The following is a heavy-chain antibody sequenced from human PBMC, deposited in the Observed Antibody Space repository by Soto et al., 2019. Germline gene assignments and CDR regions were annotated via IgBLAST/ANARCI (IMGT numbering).Heavy chain of an antibody. CDR2: IDISGGST. V-gene: IGHV3-23*01. CDR1: GFTFSSYA. D-gene: IGHD6-6*01. CDR3: AKDRGFGTSSYDY. J-gene: IGHJ4*02. Sequence: GGALRLSCSASGFTFSSYAMSWVRQAPGKGLEWVSGIDISGGSTNYADSVKGRFTISRDNSKNTLYLQMNSLRAEDTAVYYCAKDRGFGTSSYDYWGQGTLVPVSS.